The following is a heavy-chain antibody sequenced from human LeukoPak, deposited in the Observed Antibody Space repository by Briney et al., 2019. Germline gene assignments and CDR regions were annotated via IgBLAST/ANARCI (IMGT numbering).Heavy chain of an antibody. CDR3: AKDRSPYDSREYEGAFDI. Sequence: PGGSLRLSCAASGFTFSSYAMSWVRQAPGKGLEWVSGISGSGGSTYYADSVKGRFTISRDNSKNTLYLQMNSLRAEDTALYYCAKDRSPYDSREYEGAFDIWGQGTMVTVSS. CDR1: GFTFSSYA. J-gene: IGHJ3*02. D-gene: IGHD3-22*01. V-gene: IGHV3-23*01. CDR2: ISGSGGST.